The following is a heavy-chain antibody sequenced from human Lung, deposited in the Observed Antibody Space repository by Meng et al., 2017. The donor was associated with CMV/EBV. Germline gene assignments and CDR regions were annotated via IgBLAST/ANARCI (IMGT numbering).Heavy chain of an antibody. CDR1: GDSVSSSSAA. Sequence: GDSVSSSSAAWIWNRHSPSRGLEWLGRTYYRSKWYNDYAASLKSRVTINPDTSKNHFSLLLNSVTPDDTALYYYTRENNWHDSFDLWGQGTLVTVSS. D-gene: IGHD1-1*01. J-gene: IGHJ4*02. CDR3: TRENNWHDSFDL. CDR2: TYYRSKWYN. V-gene: IGHV6-1*01.